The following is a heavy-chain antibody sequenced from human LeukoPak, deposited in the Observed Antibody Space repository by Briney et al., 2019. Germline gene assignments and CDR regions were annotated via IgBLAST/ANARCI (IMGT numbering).Heavy chain of an antibody. CDR3: AKDPYSSSWHYFDY. Sequence: GGSLRLSCSGSGLTFSNYVLFWVRQAPGKGLEFVSTISGNGGGTYYADSVKGRFTISRDNSKNTLYLQMSSLRSEDTAVYYCAKDPYSSSWHYFDYWGQGTLVTVSS. CDR2: ISGNGGGT. J-gene: IGHJ4*02. CDR1: GLTFSNYV. D-gene: IGHD6-13*01. V-gene: IGHV3-64D*06.